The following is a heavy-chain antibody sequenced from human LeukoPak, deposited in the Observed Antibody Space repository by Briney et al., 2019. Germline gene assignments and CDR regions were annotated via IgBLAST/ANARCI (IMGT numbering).Heavy chain of an antibody. J-gene: IGHJ2*01. Sequence: ASVKVSCKASGYTFTGYYMHWVRQAPGQGLEWMGRINPNSGGTNYAQKFQGRVTMTRDTSISTAYMELSRLRSDDTAVYYCAREYDFWSGTHSRYFDLWGRGTLVTVSS. V-gene: IGHV1-2*06. CDR1: GYTFTGYY. CDR3: AREYDFWSGTHSRYFDL. CDR2: INPNSGGT. D-gene: IGHD3-3*01.